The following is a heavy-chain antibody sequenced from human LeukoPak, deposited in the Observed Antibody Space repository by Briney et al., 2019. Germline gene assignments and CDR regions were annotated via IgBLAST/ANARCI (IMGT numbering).Heavy chain of an antibody. V-gene: IGHV4-4*07. CDR1: GGSISSYY. D-gene: IGHD6-19*01. J-gene: IGHJ6*03. Sequence: SETLSLTYTVSGGSISSYYWSWIRQPAGKGLEWIGRIYTSGSTNYNPSLKSRVTMSVDTSKNQFSLKLSSVTAADTAVYYCAREGPRRKWLVNYYYYYYMDVWGKGTTVTVSS. CDR3: AREGPRRKWLVNYYYYYYMDV. CDR2: IYTSGST.